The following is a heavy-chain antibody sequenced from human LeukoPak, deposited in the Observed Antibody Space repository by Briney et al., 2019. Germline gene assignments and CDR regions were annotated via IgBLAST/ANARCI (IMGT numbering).Heavy chain of an antibody. Sequence: SVKVSCKASGGTFSSYAISWVRQAPGQGLEWMGGIIPIFGTANYAQKFQGRVTITTDESTSTAYMELRSLRSDDTAVYYCATARGVGTTVDYWGQGTLVTVSS. V-gene: IGHV1-69*05. D-gene: IGHD2-8*01. CDR3: ATARGVGTTVDY. J-gene: IGHJ4*02. CDR2: IIPIFGTA. CDR1: GGTFSSYA.